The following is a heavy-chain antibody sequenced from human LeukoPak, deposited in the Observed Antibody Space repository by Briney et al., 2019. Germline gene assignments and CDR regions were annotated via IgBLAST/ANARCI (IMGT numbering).Heavy chain of an antibody. V-gene: IGHV3-23*01. CDR1: GFTFSSYA. CDR2: IGGSGGGT. CDR3: ASNWCSGGLCYAPLGY. J-gene: IGHJ4*02. D-gene: IGHD2-15*01. Sequence: GGSLRLSCAASGFTFSSYAMGWVRQAPGKGLEWVSSIGGSGGGTYYADSVKGRFTISRDNSKNTLYLQMNSLRAEDTAVYYCASNWCSGGLCYAPLGYWGQGTLVTVSS.